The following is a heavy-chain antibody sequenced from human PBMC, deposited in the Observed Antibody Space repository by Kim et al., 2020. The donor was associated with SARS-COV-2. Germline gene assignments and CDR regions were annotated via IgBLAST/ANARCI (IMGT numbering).Heavy chain of an antibody. V-gene: IGHV4-31*03. CDR2: IYYSGST. CDR1: GGSISSGGYY. J-gene: IGHJ4*02. Sequence: SETLSLTCTVSGGSISSGGYYWSWIRQHPGKGLEWIGYIYYSGSTYYNPSLKSRVTISVDTSKNQFSLKLSSVTAADTAVYYCARESRYFDWLTLDYWGQGTLVTVSS. CDR3: ARESRYFDWLTLDY. D-gene: IGHD3-9*01.